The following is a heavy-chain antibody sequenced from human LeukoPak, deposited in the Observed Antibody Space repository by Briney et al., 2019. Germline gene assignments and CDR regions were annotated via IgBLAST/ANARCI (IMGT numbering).Heavy chain of an antibody. CDR1: GFTVSSNY. J-gene: IGHJ2*01. CDR2: IYSGGST. D-gene: IGHD4-23*01. Sequence: GGSLRLSCAASGFTVSSNYMSWVRQAPGKGLEWVSVIYSGGSTYYADSVKGRFTISRDNSKNTLYLQMNSLRAEDTAVYYCARDRHDYGGHSGWYFDLWGRGTLVTVSS. CDR3: ARDRHDYGGHSGWYFDL. V-gene: IGHV3-53*01.